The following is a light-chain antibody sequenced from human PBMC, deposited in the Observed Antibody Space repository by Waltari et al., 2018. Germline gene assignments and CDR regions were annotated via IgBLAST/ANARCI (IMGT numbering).Light chain of an antibody. Sequence: DIVMTQSPDSLAVSLGERATINCKSSQSVCPTNHKNYLAWYQQKPGQPPKLLIYWASTRESGVPDRFSGSGSGTDFTLAISSLQAEDVAVYYCQQYYSTPNTFGQGTKVEIK. CDR2: WAS. J-gene: IGKJ2*01. CDR1: QSVCPTNHKNY. V-gene: IGKV4-1*01. CDR3: QQYYSTPNT.